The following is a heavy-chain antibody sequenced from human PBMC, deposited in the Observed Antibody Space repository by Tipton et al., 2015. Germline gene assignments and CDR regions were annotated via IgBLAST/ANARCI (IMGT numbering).Heavy chain of an antibody. Sequence: SLRLSCAASGFDFETYAMHWVRQVPGKGLEWVSGISWNSGSLGYADSVKGRFTISRDNAKKSVFLQMDSLRGEDTGVYHCARSIGWGYDPWGQGTLVTVSS. CDR1: GFDFETYA. V-gene: IGHV3-9*01. CDR2: ISWNSGSL. J-gene: IGHJ5*02. D-gene: IGHD1-26*01. CDR3: ARSIGWGYDP.